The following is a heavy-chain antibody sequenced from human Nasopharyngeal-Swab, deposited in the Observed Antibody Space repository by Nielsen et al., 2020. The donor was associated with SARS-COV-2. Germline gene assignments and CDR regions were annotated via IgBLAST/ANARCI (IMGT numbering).Heavy chain of an antibody. D-gene: IGHD1-26*01. CDR2: ISYDGSNK. Sequence: GESLNISCAASGFTFSSYGMHWVRHAPGKGLEWVAVISYDGSNKYYADSVKSRFTISRDNSKNTLYLQMNSLRAEDTAVYYCAKEGVVGATTGVVYWGQGTLVTVSS. CDR3: AKEGVVGATTGVVY. V-gene: IGHV3-30*18. J-gene: IGHJ4*02. CDR1: GFTFSSYG.